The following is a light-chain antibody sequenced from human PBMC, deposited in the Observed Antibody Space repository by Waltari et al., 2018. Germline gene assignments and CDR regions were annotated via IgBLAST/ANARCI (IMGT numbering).Light chain of an antibody. CDR2: GAS. CDR1: QSVSRF. V-gene: IGKV3-15*01. J-gene: IGKJ4*01. Sequence: EVVMTQSPATLSVSPGESATLSCRASQSVSRFLDWYQQKPGQAPRLLIYGASTRATGTPARFSGSGSGTEFTLTISSLQSEDFAVYFCQQYNDWPPLTFGGGTKLEIK. CDR3: QQYNDWPPLT.